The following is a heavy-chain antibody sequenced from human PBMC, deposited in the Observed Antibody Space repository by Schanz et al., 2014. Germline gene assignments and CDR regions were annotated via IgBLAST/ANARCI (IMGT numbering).Heavy chain of an antibody. CDR2: VSSRGDEI. D-gene: IGHD2-21*02. J-gene: IGHJ2*01. Sequence: EVQLLESGGGLVQPGGSLRLSCAASGFTFDHYAMTWVRQAPGKGLEWVAAVSSRGDEIKYADSVRGRFTISRDNSRSTMYLQMNSLRAEDTAVYFCAKDLGVDCGDGCFNWYFDLSGRGTLVTVSS. CDR3: AKDLGVDCGDGCFNWYFDL. CDR1: GFTFDHYA. V-gene: IGHV3-23*05.